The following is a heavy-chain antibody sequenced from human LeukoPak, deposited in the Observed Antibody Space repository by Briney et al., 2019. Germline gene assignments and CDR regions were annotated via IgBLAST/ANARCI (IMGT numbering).Heavy chain of an antibody. Sequence: QRGGSLRLSCSLSGLPLSTYVMQWVRQARGKGVEYVSAISSNGDNTYYADSVKGTFTTSRDNSKNTLYLQRSSLTADDTAVNYCVRGTGYWGQGTLVTVSS. CDR3: VRGTGY. J-gene: IGHJ4*02. CDR1: GLPLSTYV. CDR2: ISSNGDNT. V-gene: IGHV3-64D*06.